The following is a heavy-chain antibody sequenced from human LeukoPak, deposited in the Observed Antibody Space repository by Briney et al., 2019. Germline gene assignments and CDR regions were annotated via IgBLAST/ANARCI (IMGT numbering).Heavy chain of an antibody. CDR1: GFTFSSYA. CDR2: ISGSGGST. D-gene: IGHD6-19*01. V-gene: IGHV3-23*01. CDR3: AKDLDGYSSGWSLDY. Sequence: GGSLRLSCAASGFTFSSYAMSWVRQAPGKGLEWVSAISGSGGSTYYADSVRGRFTISRDNSKRTLYLQMNSLRAEDTAVYYCAKDLDGYSSGWSLDYWGQGTLVTVSS. J-gene: IGHJ4*02.